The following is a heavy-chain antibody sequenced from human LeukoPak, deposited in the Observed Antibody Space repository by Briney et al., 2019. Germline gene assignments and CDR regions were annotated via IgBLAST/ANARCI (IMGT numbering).Heavy chain of an antibody. J-gene: IGHJ4*02. D-gene: IGHD3-22*01. CDR2: IWYDGSNK. Sequence: GRSLRLSCAASGFTFSSYGMPWVRQAPGRGLEWVAVIWYDGSNKYYADSVKGRFTISRDNSKNTLYLQMNSLRAEDTAVYYCARVDSSGYYLDYWGQGTLVTVSS. CDR3: ARVDSSGYYLDY. V-gene: IGHV3-33*01. CDR1: GFTFSSYG.